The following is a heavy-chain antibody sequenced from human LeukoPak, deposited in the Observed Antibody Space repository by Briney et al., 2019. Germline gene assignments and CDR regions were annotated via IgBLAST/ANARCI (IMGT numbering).Heavy chain of an antibody. CDR3: ASLTGTTEPYYYYMDV. V-gene: IGHV1-24*01. CDR2: FDPEDGET. D-gene: IGHD1-7*01. CDR1: GYTLTELS. J-gene: IGHJ6*03. Sequence: ASVKVSCKVSGYTLTELSMHWVRQAPGKGLEWMGGFDPEDGETIYAQKFQGRVTMTEDTSTDTAYMDLSSLRSEDTAVYYCASLTGTTEPYYYYMDVWGKGTTVTVSS.